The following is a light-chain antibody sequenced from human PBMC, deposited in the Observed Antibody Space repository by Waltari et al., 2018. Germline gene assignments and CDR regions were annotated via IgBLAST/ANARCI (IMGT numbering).Light chain of an antibody. CDR2: EVS. CDR1: SSDVGAYNY. J-gene: IGLJ2*01. CDR3: SSFTSSSTLV. Sequence: QSALTQPASVSGSPGQSITIPCTGTSSDVGAYNYVSWYHQHPGKAPKLMIYEVSNWPSGISNRFSGSKSGNTASLTISGLQAEDEADYYCSSFTSSSTLVFGGGTKLTVL. V-gene: IGLV2-14*01.